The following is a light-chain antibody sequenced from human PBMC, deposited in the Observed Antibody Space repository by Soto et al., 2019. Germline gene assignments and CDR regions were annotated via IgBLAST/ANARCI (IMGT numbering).Light chain of an antibody. CDR3: QQYGRSPTT. J-gene: IGKJ1*01. Sequence: IVFTPSPATLSSSPWQGSPLSFSPSQNFGSNYLAWYQQKRGQAPRFLIYGASSRATGIPDRFSGSGSGTDFTLTISRLEPEDFAVYFCQQYGRSPTTFGQGTKVDIK. CDR1: QNFGSNY. CDR2: GAS. V-gene: IGKV3-20*01.